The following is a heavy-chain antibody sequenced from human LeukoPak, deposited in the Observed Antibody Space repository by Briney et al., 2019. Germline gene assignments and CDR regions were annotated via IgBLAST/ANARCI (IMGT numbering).Heavy chain of an antibody. J-gene: IGHJ4*02. D-gene: IGHD1-26*01. Sequence: GGSLRLSCAASGFTFSSYSMNWVRQAPGKGLVWVSRINTDGSNTIYADSVKGRFTISRDNAKNTLYLQMNSLRAEDTAVYYCATDQSIAGPTTADYWGQGTLVTVSS. CDR3: ATDQSIAGPTTADY. V-gene: IGHV3-74*01. CDR2: INTDGSNT. CDR1: GFTFSSYS.